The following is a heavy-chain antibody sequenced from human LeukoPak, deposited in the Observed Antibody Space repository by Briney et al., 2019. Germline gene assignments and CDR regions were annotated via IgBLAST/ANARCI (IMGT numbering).Heavy chain of an antibody. J-gene: IGHJ4*02. Sequence: GRSLRLSCAASGFTFSSYGMHWVRQAPGKGLEWVAVIWYDGSNKYYADSVKGRFTISRDNSKNTLYLQMNSLRAEDTAVYYCARARCSRTSCNTESDYWGQGTLVTVSS. D-gene: IGHD2-2*01. CDR1: GFTFSSYG. CDR3: ARARCSRTSCNTESDY. V-gene: IGHV3-33*01. CDR2: IWYDGSNK.